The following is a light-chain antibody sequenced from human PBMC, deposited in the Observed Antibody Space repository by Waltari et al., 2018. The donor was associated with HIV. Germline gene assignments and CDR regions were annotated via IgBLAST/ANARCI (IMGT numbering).Light chain of an antibody. Sequence: QSALTPPRSVSGSPGQSVTIPCTGTSSDVGGYNYVSWYQQNPGKAPKFIIYDVSKRPSGVPDRFSGSKSGNTASLTISGLQAEDEADYYCCSYAGSYPVVFGGGTKLTVL. V-gene: IGLV2-11*01. CDR1: SSDVGGYNY. J-gene: IGLJ3*02. CDR3: CSYAGSYPVV. CDR2: DVS.